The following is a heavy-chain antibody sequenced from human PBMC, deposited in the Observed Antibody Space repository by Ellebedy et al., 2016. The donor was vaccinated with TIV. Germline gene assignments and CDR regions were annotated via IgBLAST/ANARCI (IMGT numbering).Heavy chain of an antibody. D-gene: IGHD4-17*01. Sequence: SETLSLTCTVSGDSISSYFWSWIRQPPGKGLEWIGYVYSSGYTSYNPSLKSRVTISIDTSKNHFSLKLGSVTAADTAVYYCARHLNGDYLYYFDPWGQGTLVTVSS. CDR2: VYSSGYT. J-gene: IGHJ5*02. CDR3: ARHLNGDYLYYFDP. V-gene: IGHV4-59*08. CDR1: GDSISSYF.